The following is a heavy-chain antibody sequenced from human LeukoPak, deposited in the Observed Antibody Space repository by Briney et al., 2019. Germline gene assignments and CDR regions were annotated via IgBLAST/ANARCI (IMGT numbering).Heavy chain of an antibody. CDR2: INPSGGST. D-gene: IGHD3-22*01. J-gene: IGHJ5*02. Sequence: ASVKVSCKASGYTFTSYYMHWVRQAPGQGLEWMGIINPSGGSTSYAQKFQGRVTMTRDTSTSTVYMELSSLRSEDTAAYYCARGGSSGYYGTSNWFDPWGQGTLVTVSS. V-gene: IGHV1-46*01. CDR1: GYTFTSYY. CDR3: ARGGSSGYYGTSNWFDP.